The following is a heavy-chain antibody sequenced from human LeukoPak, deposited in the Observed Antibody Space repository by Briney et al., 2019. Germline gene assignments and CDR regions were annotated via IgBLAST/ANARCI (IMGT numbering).Heavy chain of an antibody. Sequence: SETLSLTCTVSGGSISSYYWNWIRQPPGKGLEWIGYIYYSGSTNYNPSLKSRVTISVDTSKNQFSLKLSSVTAADTAVYYCARGGVDTAMDYYFDYWGQGTLVTVSS. CDR1: GGSISSYY. CDR3: ARGGVDTAMDYYFDY. J-gene: IGHJ4*02. V-gene: IGHV4-59*08. D-gene: IGHD5-18*01. CDR2: IYYSGST.